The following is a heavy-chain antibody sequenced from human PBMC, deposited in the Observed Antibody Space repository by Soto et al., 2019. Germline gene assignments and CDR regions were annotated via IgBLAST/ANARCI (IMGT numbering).Heavy chain of an antibody. CDR1: GFSLSTSGVG. J-gene: IGHJ1*01. D-gene: IGHD2-21*02. CDR3: AHARRMEGGDCYFQH. V-gene: IGHV2-5*02. Sequence: QITLKESGPTLVKPTQTLTLTCTFSGFSLSTSGVGVGWIRQPPGKALEWLALIYWDDDKRYSPSLKSRLTIAKHYSKNQVVLTMTNMDPVDTATYYCAHARRMEGGDCYFQHWGQGTLVTVSS. CDR2: IYWDDDK.